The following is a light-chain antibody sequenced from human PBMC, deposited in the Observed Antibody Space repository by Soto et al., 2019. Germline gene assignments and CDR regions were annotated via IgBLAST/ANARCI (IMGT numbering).Light chain of an antibody. J-gene: IGLJ3*02. V-gene: IGLV1-44*01. Sequence: QSVLTQPPSASGTPGQRVTISCSGSSSNIGSNLVNWYQQLPGTAPKLVMYNNNQWPSGVPDRFSGSKSGTSASLAISGLQAEDEADYYCAAWNERLNGLVFGVGTKLPVL. CDR3: AAWNERLNGLV. CDR1: SSNIGSNL. CDR2: NNN.